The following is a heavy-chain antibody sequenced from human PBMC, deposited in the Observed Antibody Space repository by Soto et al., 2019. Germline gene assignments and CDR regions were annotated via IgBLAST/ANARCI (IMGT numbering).Heavy chain of an antibody. D-gene: IGHD6-19*01. J-gene: IGHJ4*02. Sequence: GGSLRLSCAASGFTFDDYAMHWVRQAPGKGLEWVSGISWNSGSIGYADSVKGRFTISRDNAKNSLYLQMNSLRAEDTALYYCAKARTIAVASVDYWGQGTLVTVSS. CDR1: GFTFDDYA. V-gene: IGHV3-9*01. CDR3: AKARTIAVASVDY. CDR2: ISWNSGSI.